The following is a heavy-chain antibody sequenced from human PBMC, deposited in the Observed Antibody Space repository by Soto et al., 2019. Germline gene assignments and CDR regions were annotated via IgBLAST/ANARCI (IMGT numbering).Heavy chain of an antibody. CDR2: IHPSGST. CDR1: GGSLSDYY. V-gene: IGHV4-34*01. CDR3: ARGRDEYKLGNV. J-gene: IGHJ6*02. Sequence: SETLSLTCAVSGGSLSDYYWPWIRQSPGKGLEWIGEIHPSGSTYYNPSLRSRVTISVDTSKNQFSLKLTSLTAADTAIYYCARGRDEYKLGNVWGHGTTVTVSS. D-gene: IGHD1-1*01.